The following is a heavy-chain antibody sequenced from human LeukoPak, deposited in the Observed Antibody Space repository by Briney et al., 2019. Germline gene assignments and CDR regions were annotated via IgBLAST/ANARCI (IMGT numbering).Heavy chain of an antibody. CDR3: GRVTHYYYGMDV. V-gene: IGHV1-8*01. J-gene: IGHJ6*02. D-gene: IGHD1-14*01. CDR2: MNPNSGNR. CDR1: GYSFTSYD. Sequence: ASVKVSCKASGYSFTSYDINWVRQATGQGLEWMGWMNPNSGNRGCAQKFQGRVTMTRNNSISTAYMELSSLSSEDTAVYYCGRVTHYYYGMDVWGQGTTVIVSS.